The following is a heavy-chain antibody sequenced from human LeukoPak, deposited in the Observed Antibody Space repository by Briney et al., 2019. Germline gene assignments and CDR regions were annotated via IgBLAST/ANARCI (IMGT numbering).Heavy chain of an antibody. J-gene: IGHJ3*02. CDR3: ARVPPQWLPNRDAFDI. V-gene: IGHV3-15*01. Sequence: GGSLRLSCAASGFTFSNAWMSWVPQAPGKELEWVGRIKSKTDGGTTDYAAPVKGRFTISRDDSKNTLYLQMNSLKTEDTAVYYCARVPPQWLPNRDAFDIWGQGTMVTVSS. CDR1: GFTFSNAW. D-gene: IGHD6-19*01. CDR2: IKSKTDGGTT.